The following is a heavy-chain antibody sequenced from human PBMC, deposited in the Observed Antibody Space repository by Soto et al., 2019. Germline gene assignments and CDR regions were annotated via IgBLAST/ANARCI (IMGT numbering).Heavy chain of an antibody. Sequence: EVQLVESGGGVIQPGGSLRLSCAASGFTVSSNYMSWVRQAPGKGLEWVSVIYSGGSTYYADSVKGRVTISRDNSKNTLYLQMNSLRAEDTALYYCARDRVESGYPEYFQHWGQGTLVTVSS. D-gene: IGHD3-22*01. J-gene: IGHJ1*01. V-gene: IGHV3-53*01. CDR2: IYSGGST. CDR3: ARDRVESGYPEYFQH. CDR1: GFTVSSNY.